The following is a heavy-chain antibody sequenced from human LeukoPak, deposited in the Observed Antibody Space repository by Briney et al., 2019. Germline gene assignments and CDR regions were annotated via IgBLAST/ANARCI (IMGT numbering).Heavy chain of an antibody. Sequence: GGSLRLSCAASGFTFSSYWMHWVRQAPGKGLVWVSRIRGDGSMTNYADSVKGRFTISRDNAKNTLYLQMNSLRLEDTAVYYCARENLAAAADYWGQGTVVTVSS. J-gene: IGHJ4*02. V-gene: IGHV3-74*01. CDR1: GFTFSSYW. D-gene: IGHD6-25*01. CDR2: IRGDGSMT. CDR3: ARENLAAAADY.